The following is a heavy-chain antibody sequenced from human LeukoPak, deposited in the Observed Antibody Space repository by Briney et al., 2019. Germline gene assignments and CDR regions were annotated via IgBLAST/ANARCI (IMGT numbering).Heavy chain of an antibody. J-gene: IGHJ5*02. CDR3: ARDRHYDSRSKNWFDP. Sequence: PSETPSLTCTVSGGSLSSYYWSWIRLPAGKGLEWIGRIYTSGSTKYSPSLKSRVSMSIDTSKNQFSLKLSSVTAADTAVYYCARDRHYDSRSKNWFDPWGQGTLVTVSS. CDR1: GGSLSSYY. V-gene: IGHV4-4*07. CDR2: IYTSGST. D-gene: IGHD3-10*01.